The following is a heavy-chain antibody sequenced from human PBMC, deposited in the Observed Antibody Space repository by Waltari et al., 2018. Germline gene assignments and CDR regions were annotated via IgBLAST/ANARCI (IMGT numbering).Heavy chain of an antibody. CDR2: FNPEDGEI. V-gene: IGHV1-24*01. Sequence: QVQLEQSGAEVKKPGASMKVSCKVSGYALSELSMHWVRQAPGEGLEWMGGFNPEDGEIIYAQKFRGRVTMTEDTSTETVYMDLSSLRSEDTAVYYCARGTSMYYYYGMDVWGQGTTVTVSS. CDR1: GYALSELS. CDR3: ARGTSMYYYYGMDV. J-gene: IGHJ6*02. D-gene: IGHD2-2*01.